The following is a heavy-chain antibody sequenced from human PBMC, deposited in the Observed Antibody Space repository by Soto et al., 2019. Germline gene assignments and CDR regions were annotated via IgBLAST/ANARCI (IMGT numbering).Heavy chain of an antibody. D-gene: IGHD2-8*01. CDR3: ARDIESVTAKHFFYYYAMDV. CDR2: VSANNGHT. CDR1: GFTLSNYG. Sequence: ASVKVSCKASGFTLSNYGLNWVRQAPGQVLEWMGWVSANNGHTNYAQNLQGRVSMTTDTSTSTAYMELRGLTFDDTAVYYCARDIESVTAKHFFYYYAMDVWGQGTTVTVSS. J-gene: IGHJ6*02. V-gene: IGHV1-18*01.